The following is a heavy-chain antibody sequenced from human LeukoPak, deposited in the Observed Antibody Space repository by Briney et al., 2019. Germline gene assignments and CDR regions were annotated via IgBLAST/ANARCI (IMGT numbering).Heavy chain of an antibody. J-gene: IGHJ4*02. CDR3: ARAGQYYDFWSASYGGDYFDY. Sequence: SETLSLTCTVSGGSISSYYWSWIRQAPGKGLEGIGYIYYSGSTNYNPSLKSRVTISVDTSKNQFSLKLSSVTAADTAVYYCARAGQYYDFWSASYGGDYFDYWGQGTLVTVSS. D-gene: IGHD3-3*01. V-gene: IGHV4-59*01. CDR2: IYYSGST. CDR1: GGSISSYY.